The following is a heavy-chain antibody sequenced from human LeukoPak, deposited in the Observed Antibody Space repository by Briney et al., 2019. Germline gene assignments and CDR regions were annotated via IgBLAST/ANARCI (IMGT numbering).Heavy chain of an antibody. CDR1: GFTSSSYA. CDR3: AKVPSSWDYYYYYMDV. V-gene: IGHV3-23*01. CDR2: ISGSGGST. J-gene: IGHJ6*03. Sequence: GGSLRLSCAASGFTSSSYAMSWVRQAPGKGLEWFSAISGSGGSTYYADSVKGRFTISRDNSKNTLYLQMNSLRAEDTAVYYCAKVPSSWDYYYYYMDVWGKGTTVTVSS. D-gene: IGHD6-13*01.